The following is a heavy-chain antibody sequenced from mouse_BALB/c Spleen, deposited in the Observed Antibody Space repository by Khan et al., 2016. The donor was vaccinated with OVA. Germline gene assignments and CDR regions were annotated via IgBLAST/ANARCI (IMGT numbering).Heavy chain of an antibody. CDR2: TNPTNGRT. J-gene: IGHJ2*01. CDR1: GYTFTSYW. CDR3: ARCKGRGDTYFDY. Sequence: QVQLQQSGAELVKAGASVKMSCKASGYTFTSYWMHWVKQRLGQGLEWFAETNPTNGRTYYKEKFKSKATLTVDKSSSTAYMLLSGTTFEDSAVFYCARCKGRGDTYFDYWGQGTTLTVSS. V-gene: IGHV1S81*02.